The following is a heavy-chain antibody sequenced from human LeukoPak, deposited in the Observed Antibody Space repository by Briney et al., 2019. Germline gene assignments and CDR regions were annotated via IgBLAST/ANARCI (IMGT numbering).Heavy chain of an antibody. Sequence: SQTLSLTCTVSGGSISSSSYYWGWIRQPPGKGLQWIGSIYYSGSTYYNPSLKSRVTISVDTSKNQFSLKLSSVTAADTAVYYCARQAVPISSGVGYFDYWGQGTLVTVSS. CDR1: GGSISSSSYY. J-gene: IGHJ4*02. V-gene: IGHV4-39*01. D-gene: IGHD2-15*01. CDR3: ARQAVPISSGVGYFDY. CDR2: IYYSGST.